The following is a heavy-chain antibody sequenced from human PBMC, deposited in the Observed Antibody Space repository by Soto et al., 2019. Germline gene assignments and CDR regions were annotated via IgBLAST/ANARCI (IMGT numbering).Heavy chain of an antibody. D-gene: IGHD6-6*01. CDR3: ARCSIAPGFRRYNWFDP. V-gene: IGHV3-7*01. CDR1: GFTFSSYW. J-gene: IGHJ5*02. Sequence: EVQLVESGGGLVQPGGSLRLSCAASGFTFSSYWMSWVRQAPGKGLEWVANIKQDGSEKYYVDSVKGRFTISRDNAKNSLYLQMNSLRAEDTAVYYCARCSIAPGFRRYNWFDPWGQGTLVTVSS. CDR2: IKQDGSEK.